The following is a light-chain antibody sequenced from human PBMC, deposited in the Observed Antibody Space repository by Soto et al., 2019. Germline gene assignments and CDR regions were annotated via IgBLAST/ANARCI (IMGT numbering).Light chain of an antibody. CDR1: QSVSSN. V-gene: IGKV3-15*01. CDR2: RAS. CDR3: QQHNNWPLT. Sequence: EIVMTQSPATLSVSPGERATLSCRASQSVSSNLVWYQQKFGQAPRLLIYRASTRATGIPARFSGSGSGTEFTLTISNLQSEDFAVYYCQQHNNWPLTFGGGTKVEIK. J-gene: IGKJ4*01.